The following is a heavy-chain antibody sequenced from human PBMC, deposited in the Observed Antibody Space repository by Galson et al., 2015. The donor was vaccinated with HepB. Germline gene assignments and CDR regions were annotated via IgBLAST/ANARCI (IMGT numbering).Heavy chain of an antibody. Sequence: SLRLSCAASGFTFSSYSMNWVRQAPGKGLEWVSSISSSSSYIYYADSVKGRFTISRDNAKNSLYLQMNSLRAEDTAVYYCAREAEQWLDAFDIWGQGTMVTVSS. V-gene: IGHV3-21*01. CDR2: ISSSSSYI. D-gene: IGHD6-19*01. CDR1: GFTFSSYS. J-gene: IGHJ3*02. CDR3: AREAEQWLDAFDI.